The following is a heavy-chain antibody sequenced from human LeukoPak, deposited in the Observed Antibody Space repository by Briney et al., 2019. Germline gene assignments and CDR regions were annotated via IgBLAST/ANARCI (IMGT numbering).Heavy chain of an antibody. CDR2: IYYSGST. D-gene: IGHD3-10*01. J-gene: IGHJ4*02. CDR3: VGITMVRGVITLDY. V-gene: IGHV4-59*01. CDR1: RGSLSSYY. Sequence: SETLSLTCTVSRGSLSSYYWSWIRQPPGKGLEWIGYIYYSGSTNYNPSLTSRVYISVDTSKNQFSLKLSSVTAADTAVYYCVGITMVRGVITLDYWGQGTLVTVSS.